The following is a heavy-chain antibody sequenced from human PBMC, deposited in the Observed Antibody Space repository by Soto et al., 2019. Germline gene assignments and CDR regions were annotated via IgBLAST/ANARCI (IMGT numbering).Heavy chain of an antibody. CDR1: GGSISSGDHY. D-gene: IGHD3-3*01. CDR3: ARDNILGILYGGMDV. V-gene: IGHV4-30-4*01. Sequence: PSETLSLTCTVSGGSISSGDHYWSWIRQPPGKGLEWIGYIYYSGSTYYNPSLKSRVTISVGTYKKQFSLKLSSVTAADTAVYYCARDNILGILYGGMDVWGQGTTLTVSS. CDR2: IYYSGST. J-gene: IGHJ6*02.